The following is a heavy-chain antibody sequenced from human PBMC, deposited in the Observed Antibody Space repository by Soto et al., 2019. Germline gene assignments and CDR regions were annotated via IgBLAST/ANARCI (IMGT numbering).Heavy chain of an antibody. J-gene: IGHJ4*02. Sequence: PSETLSLTCTVSGGSISSGDYYWSWIRQPPGKGLEWIGYIYYSGSTYYTPSLRSRVTISVDTSKNQFSLKLSSVTAADTAVYYCARDVLYSTSRIDSWGQGALVPVSS. D-gene: IGHD6-6*01. CDR3: ARDVLYSTSRIDS. CDR1: GGSISSGDYY. V-gene: IGHV4-30-4*01. CDR2: IYYSGST.